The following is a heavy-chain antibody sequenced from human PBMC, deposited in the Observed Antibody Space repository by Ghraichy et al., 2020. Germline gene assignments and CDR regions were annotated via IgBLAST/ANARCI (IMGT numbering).Heavy chain of an antibody. V-gene: IGHV4-59*01. D-gene: IGHD3-3*01. CDR3: ARDPTYDFWSGSHDWYFDL. Sequence: SETLSLTCTVSGGSISSYYWSWIRQPPGKGLEWIGYIYYSGSTNYNPSLKSRVTISVDTSKNQFSLKLSSVTAADTAVYYCARDPTYDFWSGSHDWYFDLWGRGTLVTVSS. CDR1: GGSISSYY. CDR2: IYYSGST. J-gene: IGHJ2*01.